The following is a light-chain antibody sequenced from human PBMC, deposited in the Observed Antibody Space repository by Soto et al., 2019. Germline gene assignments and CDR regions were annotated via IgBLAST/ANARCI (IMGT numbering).Light chain of an antibody. V-gene: IGKV1-5*03. CDR2: KAS. CDR3: QQNTPHSCT. J-gene: IGKJ2*02. Sequence: DIQGTKCPSTLTGSVGDMVTITCRASHTIYSWLAWYQQKTGKAPKLQIYKASTLKSGAPSRFSGSGSETEFTLTIIKPQADDSASYHRQQNTPHSCTFGQGTRLEIK. CDR1: HTIYSW.